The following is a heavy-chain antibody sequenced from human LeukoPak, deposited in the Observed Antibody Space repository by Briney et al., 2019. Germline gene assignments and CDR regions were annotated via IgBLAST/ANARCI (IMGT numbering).Heavy chain of an antibody. J-gene: IGHJ4*02. CDR3: ARQSYGSSYYFDY. D-gene: IGHD6-6*01. V-gene: IGHV1-2*02. Sequence: ASVKVSCKASGYTFNDYYIHWVRQAPGQGLEWMGWVNPNTGTTNYAQKFQGRVTLTRDTSISTAYMELSSLTSDDTAVYYCARQSYGSSYYFDYWGQGTLVTVSA. CDR1: GYTFNDYY. CDR2: VNPNTGTT.